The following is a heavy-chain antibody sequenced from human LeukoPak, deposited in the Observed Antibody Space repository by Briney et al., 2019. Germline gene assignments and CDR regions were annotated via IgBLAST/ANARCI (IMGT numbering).Heavy chain of an antibody. V-gene: IGHV3-23*01. CDR2: LSASGYYT. CDR1: GFTFSSYD. J-gene: IGHJ6*02. CDR3: AGGPGVYYYGMDV. Sequence: GGSLRLSCAGSGFTFSSYDMGWVRQAPGKRLEWVTALSASGYYTEYADSVKGRFTISRDNSKNTLYLQMNSLRAEDTALYYCAGGPGVYYYGMDVWGQGTSVTVSS.